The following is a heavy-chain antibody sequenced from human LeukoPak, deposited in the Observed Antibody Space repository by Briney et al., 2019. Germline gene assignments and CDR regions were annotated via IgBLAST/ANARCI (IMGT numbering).Heavy chain of an antibody. V-gene: IGHV3-33*01. CDR2: IWYDGSDK. Sequence: ERSLRLSCAASGFTFSSYGMHWVRQAPGKGLEWVAVIWYDGSDKYYADSLKGRFTISRDNSKNTLFLQMNSLRAEDTAVYYCARGAYTYTYWGQGTLVTVSS. CDR1: GFTFSSYG. J-gene: IGHJ4*02. CDR3: ARGAYTYTY. D-gene: IGHD5-18*01.